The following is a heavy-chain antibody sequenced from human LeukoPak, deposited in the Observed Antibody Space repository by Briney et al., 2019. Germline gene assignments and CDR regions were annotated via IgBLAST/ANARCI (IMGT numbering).Heavy chain of an antibody. J-gene: IGHJ4*02. CDR3: WRVGFHFYY. Sequence: SETLSLTCTVSGGSISSYYWSWIRQPPGKGLEWIGYIYYSGSTNYNPSLKSRVTISVDTSKNQFSLKLSSVTAADTAVYYCWRVGFHFYYRGQGTLVTVSS. V-gene: IGHV4-59*01. CDR1: GGSISSYY. CDR2: IYYSGST.